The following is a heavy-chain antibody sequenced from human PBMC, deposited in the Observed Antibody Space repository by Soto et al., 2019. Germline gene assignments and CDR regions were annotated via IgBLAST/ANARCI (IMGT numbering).Heavy chain of an antibody. V-gene: IGHV3-21*01. CDR1: GFTFSSYN. Sequence: ESGGGLVKPGGSLRLSCTASGFTFSSYNMNWVRQAPGKGLEWVSSISSSSNYIYYADSMKGRFTISRDNAKNSLYLQMNSLRAEDTAVYYCARENAYGDPNSCDYWGQGTLVTVSS. D-gene: IGHD4-17*01. CDR2: ISSSSNYI. J-gene: IGHJ4*02. CDR3: ARENAYGDPNSCDY.